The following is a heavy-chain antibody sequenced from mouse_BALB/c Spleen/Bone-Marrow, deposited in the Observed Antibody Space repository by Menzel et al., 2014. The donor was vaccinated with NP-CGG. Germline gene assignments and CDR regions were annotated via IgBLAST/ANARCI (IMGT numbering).Heavy chain of an antibody. Sequence: EVKLVESGGGLVKSGGSLKLSCAASGFSFSNYGLSWVRQTPEKRLGWVGTIDGAGRYTFYSDSVKGRFSISRENAKNNLYMQLSSLRSEDTALYYCARHAFYDQTEVSFVYWGQGTLVTVSA. CDR1: GFSFSNYG. V-gene: IGHV5-9-2*01. CDR3: ARHAFYDQTEVSFVY. D-gene: IGHD2-3*01. CDR2: IDGAGRYT. J-gene: IGHJ3*01.